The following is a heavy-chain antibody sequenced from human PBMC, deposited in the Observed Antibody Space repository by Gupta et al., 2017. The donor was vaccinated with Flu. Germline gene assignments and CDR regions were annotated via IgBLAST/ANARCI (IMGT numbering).Heavy chain of an antibody. Sequence: QVLLVESGGGLVKPGGSLRLSCAASGFNFGDYYMTWIRQAPGKGLEWVSYISGGRGSAIYHTDSVRGRFIISRDNAKKSLYLQMDRLRVDDTAIYYCARNYDPIDYWGQGTLVTVSS. D-gene: IGHD3-3*01. CDR2: ISGGRGSAI. J-gene: IGHJ4*02. V-gene: IGHV3-11*01. CDR3: ARNYDPIDY. CDR1: GFNFGDYY.